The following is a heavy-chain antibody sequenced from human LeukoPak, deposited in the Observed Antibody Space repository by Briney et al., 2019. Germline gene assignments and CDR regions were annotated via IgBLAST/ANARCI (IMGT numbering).Heavy chain of an antibody. J-gene: IGHJ4*02. CDR1: GDTFTSYA. CDR3: AREIYADSGSYGY. Sequence: ASVKVSCKASGDTFTSYAMNWVRQAPGQGLEWMGWINTNTGNPTYAQDYTGRFFFSLDTSVSTAYLQISNLKAEDTAVCYCAREIYADSGSYGYWGQGTLVTASS. V-gene: IGHV7-4-1*02. D-gene: IGHD3-10*01. CDR2: INTNTGNP.